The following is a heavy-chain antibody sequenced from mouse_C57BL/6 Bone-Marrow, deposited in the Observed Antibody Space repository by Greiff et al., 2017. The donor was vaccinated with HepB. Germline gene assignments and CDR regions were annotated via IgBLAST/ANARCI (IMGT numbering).Heavy chain of an antibody. Sequence: DVKLVESGGGLVKPGGSLKLSCAASGFTFSSYAMSWVRQTPEKRLEWVATISDGGSYTYYPDNVKGRFTISRDNAKNNLYLQMGHLKSEDTAMYYCARDDGYDWYFDVWGTGTTVTVSS. CDR1: GFTFSSYA. CDR3: ARDDGYDWYFDV. J-gene: IGHJ1*03. D-gene: IGHD2-2*01. CDR2: ISDGGSYT. V-gene: IGHV5-4*01.